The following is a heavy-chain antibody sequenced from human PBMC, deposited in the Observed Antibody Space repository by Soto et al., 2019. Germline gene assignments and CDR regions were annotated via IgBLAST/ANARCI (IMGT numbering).Heavy chain of an antibody. Sequence: PGGSLRLSCAASGFTFSSYGMHWVRQAPGKGLEWVAVIWYDGSNKYYADSVKGFFTISRDNSKNTLYLQMNSLRAEDTAVYYFARDDYYDSSGYSSYYNWFDPWGQGTLVTVSS. J-gene: IGHJ5*02. CDR1: GFTFSSYG. CDR2: IWYDGSNK. CDR3: ARDDYYDSSGYSSYYNWFDP. V-gene: IGHV3-33*01. D-gene: IGHD3-22*01.